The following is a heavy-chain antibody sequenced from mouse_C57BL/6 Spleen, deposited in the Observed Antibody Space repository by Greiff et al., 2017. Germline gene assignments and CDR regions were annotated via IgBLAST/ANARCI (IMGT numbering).Heavy chain of an antibody. V-gene: IGHV1-69*01. D-gene: IGHD1-1*01. CDR1: GYTFTNSW. CDR3: ASSFSYCGFAY. J-gene: IGHJ3*01. Sequence: QVQLQQPGAELVMPGASVKLSCTASGYTFTNSWMHWVQQRPGQGLEWIGEIDPSDSYTNSNQKFKGKSTLTVDKSSSTAYMQLSSLTSEDSAVYYCASSFSYCGFAYWGQGTLVTVSA. CDR2: IDPSDSYT.